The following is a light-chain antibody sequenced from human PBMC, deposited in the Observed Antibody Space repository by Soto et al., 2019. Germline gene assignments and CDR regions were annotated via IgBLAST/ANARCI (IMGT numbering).Light chain of an antibody. Sequence: QSALTQPASVSGSPGQSITISCTGTSRDVGGYVSWHQQHPGKAPKVIITEVSNRPSGVSNRFSGSKSGNTASLTISGLQAEDEADYYCSSYISSSTFVVFGGGTKLTVL. J-gene: IGLJ2*01. CDR1: SRDVGGY. CDR2: EVS. CDR3: SSYISSSTFVV. V-gene: IGLV2-14*01.